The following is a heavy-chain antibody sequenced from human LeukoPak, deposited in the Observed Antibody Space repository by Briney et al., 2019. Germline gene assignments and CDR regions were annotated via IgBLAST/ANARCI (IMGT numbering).Heavy chain of an antibody. J-gene: IGHJ5*02. D-gene: IGHD5-12*01. CDR3: ASQPYSGYGGNNWFDP. CDR1: GGSISSYY. Sequence: SETLSLTCTVSGGSISSYYWSWIRQPAGKVLEWIGRIYTSGSTNYNPSLKSRVTMSVDTSKNQFSLKLSSVTAADTAVYYCASQPYSGYGGNNWFDPWGQGTLVTVSS. CDR2: IYTSGST. V-gene: IGHV4-4*07.